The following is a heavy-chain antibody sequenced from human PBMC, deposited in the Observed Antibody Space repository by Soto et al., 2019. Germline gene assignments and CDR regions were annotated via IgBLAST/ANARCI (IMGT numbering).Heavy chain of an antibody. J-gene: IGHJ4*02. V-gene: IGHV4-38-2*01. Sequence: ETLXLTCAXXXXSISSGYDXXWIRQPPGKGLEWMGSIYHSGSTYYNPSLKSRVTISVDTSKNXFSHNLSSVTAADTAVYYCVSGKTMVRGGSKSNYFDYWGQGALVTVSS. CDR2: IYHSGST. CDR3: VSGKTMVRGGSKSNYFDY. CDR1: XXSISSGYD. D-gene: IGHD3-10*01.